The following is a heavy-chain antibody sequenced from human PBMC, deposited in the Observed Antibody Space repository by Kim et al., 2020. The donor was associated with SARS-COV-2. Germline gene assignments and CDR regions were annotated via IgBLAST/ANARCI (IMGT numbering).Heavy chain of an antibody. D-gene: IGHD2-15*01. Sequence: GGSLRLSCTTSGFTFGDYAMSWVRQAPGKGLEWVGFIRSEAYGGTTEYAASVKGRFTISRDDSKSIAYLQMNSLKTEDTAVYYCTRADIVVVVAATLAEYFQYWGQGTLVTVSS. CDR1: GFTFGDYA. J-gene: IGHJ1*01. V-gene: IGHV3-49*04. CDR3: TRADIVVVVAATLAEYFQY. CDR2: IRSEAYGGTT.